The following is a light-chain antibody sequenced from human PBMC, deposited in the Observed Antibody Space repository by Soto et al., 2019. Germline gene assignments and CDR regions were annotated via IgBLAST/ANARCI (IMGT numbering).Light chain of an antibody. J-gene: IGLJ3*02. CDR3: QSFDSSLSGWV. V-gene: IGLV1-40*01. Sequence: QSVLTQPPSVSGAPGQRVTISCTGSSSNIGAGYDVHWYQQLPGTAPKLLIYSNNNRPSGVPDRFSGSKSGTSASLAITGLQAEDEADYSCQSFDSSLSGWVFGGGTKLPVL. CDR2: SNN. CDR1: SSNIGAGYD.